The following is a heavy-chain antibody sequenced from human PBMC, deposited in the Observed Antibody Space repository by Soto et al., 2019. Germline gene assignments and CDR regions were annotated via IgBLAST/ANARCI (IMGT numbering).Heavy chain of an antibody. J-gene: IGHJ6*02. D-gene: IGHD5-18*01. CDR3: ARDKSNGYSYGFYYYYGMDV. CDR1: GGSISSSNW. CDR2: IYHSGST. V-gene: IGHV4-4*02. Sequence: SETLSLTCAVSGGSISSSNWWSWVRQPPGKGLEWIGEIYHSGSTNYNPSLKSRVTISVDKSKNQFSLKLSSVTAADTAVYYCARDKSNGYSYGFYYYYGMDVWGQGTTDTVSS.